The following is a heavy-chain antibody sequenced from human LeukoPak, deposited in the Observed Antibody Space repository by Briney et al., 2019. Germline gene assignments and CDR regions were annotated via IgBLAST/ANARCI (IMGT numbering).Heavy chain of an antibody. CDR2: INHSGST. V-gene: IGHV4-34*01. CDR1: GGSFSGYY. CDR3: ARVERLHTVDY. J-gene: IGHJ4*02. D-gene: IGHD1-1*01. Sequence: SETLSLTCAVYGGSFSGYYWSWIRQPPGKGLEWIGEINHSGSTNYNPSLKSRVTISVDTSKNQFSLKLSSVTAADTAVYYCARVERLHTVDYWGQGTLVTVSS.